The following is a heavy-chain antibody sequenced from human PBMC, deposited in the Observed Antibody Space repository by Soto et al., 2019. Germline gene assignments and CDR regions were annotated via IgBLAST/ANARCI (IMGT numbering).Heavy chain of an antibody. CDR1: GGTFSTYA. J-gene: IGHJ5*02. V-gene: IGHV1-69*01. D-gene: IGHD6-13*01. CDR2: IIPIFGTS. Sequence: QVQLVQSGAEVKKPGSSVKVSCKASGGTFSTYAISWVRQAPGQGLEWMGGIIPIFGTSDYAQRFQGRVTITADESTSTAYMELSSLRSEDTAVYYCVRRHVSATGIDWFDPWGQGTLVTVSS. CDR3: VRRHVSATGIDWFDP.